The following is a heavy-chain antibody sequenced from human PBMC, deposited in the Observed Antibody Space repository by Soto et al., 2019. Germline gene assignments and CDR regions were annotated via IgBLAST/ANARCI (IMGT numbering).Heavy chain of an antibody. J-gene: IGHJ6*02. D-gene: IGHD5-18*01. CDR3: RYSENYYYYYGMDV. CDR1: GFTFSSYA. CDR2: ISYDGSNK. Sequence: GGSLRLSCAASGFTFSSYAMHWVRQAPGKGLEWVAVISYDGSNKYYADSVKGRFTISRDNSKNTLYLQMNSLRAEDTAVYYARYSENYYYYYGMDVWGQGTTVTVSS. V-gene: IGHV3-30-3*01.